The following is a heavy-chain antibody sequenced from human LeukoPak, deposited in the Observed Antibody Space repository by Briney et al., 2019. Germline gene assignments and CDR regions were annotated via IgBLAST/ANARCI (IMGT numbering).Heavy chain of an antibody. Sequence: PGGSLRLSCAASGFTFSSYAMHWVRQAPGKGLEYVSAISSNGGSTYYANSVKGRFTISRDNSKNTLYLQMGSLRAEDMAVYYRARDPHCSSTSCYVGPLDYLGQGTLVTVSS. CDR2: ISSNGGST. CDR3: ARDPHCSSTSCYVGPLDY. CDR1: GFTFSSYA. V-gene: IGHV3-64*01. D-gene: IGHD2-2*01. J-gene: IGHJ4*02.